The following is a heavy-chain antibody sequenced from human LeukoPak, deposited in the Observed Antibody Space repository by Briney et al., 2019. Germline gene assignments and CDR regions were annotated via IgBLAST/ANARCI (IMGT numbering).Heavy chain of an antibody. CDR1: GFTFSSYW. J-gene: IGHJ4*02. CDR3: ARGGWYYFEY. V-gene: IGHV3-7*01. CDR2: MKPDGSEK. Sequence: PGGSLRLSCAASGFTFSSYWMSWVRQTPGKGLEWVANMKPDGSEKYYVDSVKGRFTISRDNAKNSLFLQMNSLRAEDTAVYYCARGGWYYFEYWGQGVLVTVSS.